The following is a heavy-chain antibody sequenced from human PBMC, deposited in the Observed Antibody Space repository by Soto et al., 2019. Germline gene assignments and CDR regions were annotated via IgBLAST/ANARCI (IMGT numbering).Heavy chain of an antibody. CDR2: IYWDDDK. J-gene: IGHJ6*02. V-gene: IGHV2-5*02. D-gene: IGHD2-21*02. Sequence: GSGPTLVNPTQTLTLTCTFSGFSLSTSGVGVGWIRQPPGKALEWLALIYWDDDKRYSPSLRSRLTISKDTSKNQVVLTMTNMDPVDTATYYCIQSRCGGDCLQSYASHYYYGMDAWGQGTTVTVSS. CDR3: IQSRCGGDCLQSYASHYYYGMDA. CDR1: GFSLSTSGVG.